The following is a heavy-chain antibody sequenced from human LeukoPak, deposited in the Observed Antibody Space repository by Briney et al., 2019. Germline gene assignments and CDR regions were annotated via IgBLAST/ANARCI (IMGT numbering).Heavy chain of an antibody. CDR1: GFSLSTSGVG. D-gene: IGHD3-10*01. Sequence: SGPTLVNPTQTLTLTCTFSGFSLSTSGVGVGWIRQPPGKALEWLALIYWDVDKRYSPSLKSRLTITKDTSKNQVVLTMTNMDPVDTATYYCAHWTYYYGSGSYYIHAGFDYWGQGTLVTVSS. J-gene: IGHJ4*02. CDR2: IYWDVDK. V-gene: IGHV2-5*02. CDR3: AHWTYYYGSGSYYIHAGFDY.